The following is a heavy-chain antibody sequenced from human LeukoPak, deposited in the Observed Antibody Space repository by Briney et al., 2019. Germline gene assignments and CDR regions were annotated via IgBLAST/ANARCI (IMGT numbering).Heavy chain of an antibody. CDR2: IYYSGST. Sequence: SETLSPTCTVSGGSISSSSYSWGWIRQPPGKGLEWIGSIYYSGSTYYNPSLKSRVTISVDTSKNQFSLKLSSVTAADTAVYYCARHYCGYSSSCGFDPWGQGTLVTVSS. V-gene: IGHV4-39*01. CDR3: ARHYCGYSSSCGFDP. J-gene: IGHJ5*02. CDR1: GGSISSSSYS. D-gene: IGHD6-6*01.